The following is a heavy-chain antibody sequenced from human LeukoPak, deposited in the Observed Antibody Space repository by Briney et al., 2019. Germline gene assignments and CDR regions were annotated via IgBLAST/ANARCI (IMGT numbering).Heavy chain of an antibody. D-gene: IGHD1-7*01. CDR3: ARDVNWNYYLDY. CDR2: ISYDGSNK. V-gene: IGHV3-30-3*01. CDR1: GSTFSSYA. J-gene: IGHJ4*02. Sequence: GGSLRLSCAASGSTFSSYAMHWVRQAPGKGLEWVAVISYDGSNKYYADSVKGRFTISRDNSKNTLYLQMNSLRAEDTAVYYCARDVNWNYYLDYWGQGTLVTVSS.